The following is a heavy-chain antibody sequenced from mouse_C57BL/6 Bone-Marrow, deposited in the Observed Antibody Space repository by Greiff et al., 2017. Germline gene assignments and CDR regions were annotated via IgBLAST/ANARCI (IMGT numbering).Heavy chain of an antibody. J-gene: IGHJ1*03. CDR1: GYAFSSSW. Sequence: VQLQQSGPELVKPGASVKISCKASGYAFSSSWMNWVKQRPGKGLEWIGRIYPGDGDTNYNGKFKGKATLTADKSSSTAYMQLSSLTSEDSAVYGCARYYGSSQWYFDVWGTGTTVTVSS. CDR2: IYPGDGDT. D-gene: IGHD1-1*01. CDR3: ARYYGSSQWYFDV. V-gene: IGHV1-82*01.